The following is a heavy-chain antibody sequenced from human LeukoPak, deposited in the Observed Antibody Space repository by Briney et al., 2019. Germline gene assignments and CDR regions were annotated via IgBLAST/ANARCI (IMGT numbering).Heavy chain of an antibody. CDR3: AKRRGLELLYYYYMDV. J-gene: IGHJ6*03. D-gene: IGHD1-7*01. V-gene: IGHV3-23*01. Sequence: GGSLRLSCEASGFTFSNYAMAWVRQAPGKGLEWVSLITGTSGRTYYAASVKGRFTISRDNSRNTLYLQMNSLRAEDTAVYYCAKRRGLELLYYYYMDVWGKGTTVTVSS. CDR1: GFTFSNYA. CDR2: ITGTSGRT.